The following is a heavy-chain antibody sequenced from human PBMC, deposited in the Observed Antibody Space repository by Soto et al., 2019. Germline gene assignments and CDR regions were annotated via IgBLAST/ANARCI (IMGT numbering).Heavy chain of an antibody. Sequence: QVQLQESGPGLVKPSETLSLTCTVSGGSISSYYWSWIRQPPGKGLEWIGYIYYSGSTNYNPSLKSRVTISVDTSKTQFSLKLSSVTAADTAVYYCARFPRGYSYGHFDYWGQGTLVTVSS. J-gene: IGHJ4*02. CDR3: ARFPRGYSYGHFDY. CDR2: IYYSGST. D-gene: IGHD5-18*01. V-gene: IGHV4-59*01. CDR1: GGSISSYY.